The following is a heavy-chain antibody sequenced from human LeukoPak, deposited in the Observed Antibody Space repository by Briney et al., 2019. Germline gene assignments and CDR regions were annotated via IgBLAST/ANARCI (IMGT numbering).Heavy chain of an antibody. CDR2: ISGSSSYI. J-gene: IGHJ6*03. CDR3: ARASRGYYYYYMDV. Sequence: GGSLRLSCAASGFTFSSYSMNWVRQAPGKGLEWVSSISGSSSYIYYADSVKGRFTISRDNSKNTLYLQMNSLRAEDTAVYYCARASRGYYYYYMDVWGKGTTVTISS. V-gene: IGHV3-21*04. D-gene: IGHD2-2*01. CDR1: GFTFSSYS.